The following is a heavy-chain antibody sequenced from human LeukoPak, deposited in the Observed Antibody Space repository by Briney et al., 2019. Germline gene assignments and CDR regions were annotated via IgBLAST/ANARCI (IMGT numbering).Heavy chain of an antibody. J-gene: IGHJ4*02. CDR3: ARGGGGQWLVYFDY. CDR2: ISSSGSTI. V-gene: IGHV3-48*03. D-gene: IGHD6-19*01. CDR1: GFTFSSYE. Sequence: GGSLRLSCAASGFTFSSYEMNWVRQAPGKGLEWVSYISSSGSTIYYADSVKGRFTISRDNAKNSLHLQMNSLRAEDTAVYYCARGGGGQWLVYFDYWGQGTLVTVSS.